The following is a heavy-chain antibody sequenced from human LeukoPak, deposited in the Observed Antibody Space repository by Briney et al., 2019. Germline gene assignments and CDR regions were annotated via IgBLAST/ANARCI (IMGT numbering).Heavy chain of an antibody. V-gene: IGHV3-66*01. Sequence: GGSLRLSCAASGFTFDDYGMSWVRQAPGKGLEWVSVIYSGGSTYYADSVKGRFTISRDNSKNTLYLQMNSLRAEDTAVYYCARGWGFGYDFWYYFDYWGQGTLVTVSS. CDR1: GFTFDDYG. CDR3: ARGWGFGYDFWYYFDY. D-gene: IGHD3-3*01. J-gene: IGHJ4*02. CDR2: IYSGGST.